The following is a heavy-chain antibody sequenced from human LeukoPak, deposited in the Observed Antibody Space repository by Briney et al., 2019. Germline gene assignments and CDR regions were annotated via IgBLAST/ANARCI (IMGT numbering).Heavy chain of an antibody. CDR2: ISYDGSKK. V-gene: IGHV3-30-3*02. J-gene: IGHJ6*02. CDR3: ANDAAQEQLSNLFYGMDV. CDR1: GFMFSNCA. D-gene: IGHD6-13*01. Sequence: TGGSLRLSCAASGFMFSNCAMHWVRQAPGKGLEWVAFISYDGSKKYYADSVKGRFTISRDNSKNTLYLQMSSLRAEDTAVYYCANDAAQEQLSNLFYGMDVWGQGTTVTVSS.